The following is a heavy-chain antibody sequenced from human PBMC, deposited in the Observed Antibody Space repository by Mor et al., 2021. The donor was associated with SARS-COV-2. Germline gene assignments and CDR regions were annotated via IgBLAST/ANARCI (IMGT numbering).Heavy chain of an antibody. CDR2: QNSDGSST. Sequence: GLVWDSRQNSDGSSTSYADSVKGRFTISRDNAKNTLYLQMNSLRAEDTAVYYCARVLKAMVRGVIGDYYYYYGMDVWGQGTTVTVSS. J-gene: IGHJ6*02. CDR3: ARVLKAMVRGVIGDYYYYYGMDV. D-gene: IGHD3-10*01. V-gene: IGHV3-74*01.